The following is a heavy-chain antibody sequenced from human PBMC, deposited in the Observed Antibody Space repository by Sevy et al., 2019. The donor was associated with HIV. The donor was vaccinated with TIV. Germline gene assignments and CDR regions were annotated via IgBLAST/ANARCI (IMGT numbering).Heavy chain of an antibody. CDR3: TRGLAYCGGDCYSDHDAFDI. CDR2: IRSKANSYAT. J-gene: IGHJ3*02. V-gene: IGHV3-73*01. D-gene: IGHD2-21*01. CDR1: GFTFSGSA. Sequence: GGSLRLSCAASGFTFSGSAMHWVRQASGKGLEWVGHIRSKANSYATAYAASVKGRFTISRDDSKNTAYLQMNSLKTEDTAVYYCTRGLAYCGGDCYSDHDAFDIWGQGTMVTVSS.